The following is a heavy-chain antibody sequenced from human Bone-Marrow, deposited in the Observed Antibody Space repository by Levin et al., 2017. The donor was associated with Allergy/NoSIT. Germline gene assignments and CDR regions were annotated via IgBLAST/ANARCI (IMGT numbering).Heavy chain of an antibody. CDR1: GGSFTNST. V-gene: IGHV1-69*01. Sequence: KISCKASGGSFTNSTICWVRQAPGQGPEWLGGIIPVFGTPTYAQKFQGRVTVTADESTMTTYMEMSGLTSEDTAVDYCARGDFNSRRWHHHGMDVWGQGTTVIVSS. CDR3: ARGDFNSRRWHHHGMDV. CDR2: IIPVFGTP. D-gene: IGHD2-21*01. J-gene: IGHJ6*02.